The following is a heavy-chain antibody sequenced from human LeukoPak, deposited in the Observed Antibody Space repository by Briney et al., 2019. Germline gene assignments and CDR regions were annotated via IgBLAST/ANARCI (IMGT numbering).Heavy chain of an antibody. J-gene: IGHJ5*02. CDR1: GFTFSGSA. CDR3: TRVRYCSGGSCYSFSWFDP. V-gene: IGHV3-73*01. CDR2: IRSKANSYAT. Sequence: GGSLRLSCAASGFTFSGSAMHWVRQASGKGLEWVGRIRSKANSYATAYAASVKGRFTISRDDSKNTAYLQMNSLKTEDTAVYYCTRVRYCSGGSCYSFSWFDPWGQGTLVTVSP. D-gene: IGHD2-15*01.